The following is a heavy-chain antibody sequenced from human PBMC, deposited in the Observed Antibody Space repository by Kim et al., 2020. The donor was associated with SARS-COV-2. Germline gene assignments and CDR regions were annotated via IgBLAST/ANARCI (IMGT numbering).Heavy chain of an antibody. J-gene: IGHJ4*02. CDR1: GFTFGDYA. CDR2: IRSKAYGGTT. CDR3: TRDQDGYNYVFDY. Sequence: GGSLRLSCTASGFTFGDYAMSWVRQAPGKGLEWVGFIRSKAYGGTTEYAASVKGRFTISRDDSKSIAYLQMNSLKTEDTAVYYCTRDQDGYNYVFDYWGQGTLVTVSS. V-gene: IGHV3-49*04. D-gene: IGHD5-12*01.